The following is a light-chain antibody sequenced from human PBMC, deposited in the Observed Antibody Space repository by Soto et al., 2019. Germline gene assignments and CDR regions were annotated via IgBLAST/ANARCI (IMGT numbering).Light chain of an antibody. Sequence: ALQMTQSPSSLSASVGDRVTITCRASQGIRNDLGWYQQKPGKAPKLLIYAASSLQSGVPSRFSGSGSGTDFTLTISSLQTEDSATYYCLQDYNLPWTFGQGTKVEIK. J-gene: IGKJ1*01. CDR2: AAS. CDR3: LQDYNLPWT. V-gene: IGKV1-6*01. CDR1: QGIRND.